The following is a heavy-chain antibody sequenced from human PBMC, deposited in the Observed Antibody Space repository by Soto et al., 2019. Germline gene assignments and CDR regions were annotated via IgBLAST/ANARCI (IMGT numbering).Heavy chain of an antibody. CDR3: AHSWLRPGGFDF. J-gene: IGHJ4*02. V-gene: IGHV2-5*02. Sequence: QITLKESGPTLVKPTQTLTLTCTFSGFSLSTSGVGVGWIRQPPGKALEWHALTYWDDDKGYSPSLKSRLNITKDTSKNQVVLTMTNMDPVDTATYYCAHSWLRPGGFDFWGQGTLVTVSS. CDR2: TYWDDDK. D-gene: IGHD5-12*01. CDR1: GFSLSTSGVG.